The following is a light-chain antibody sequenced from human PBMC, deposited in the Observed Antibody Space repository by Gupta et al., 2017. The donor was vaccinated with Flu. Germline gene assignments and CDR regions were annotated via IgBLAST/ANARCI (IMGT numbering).Light chain of an antibody. J-gene: IGKJ2*03. V-gene: IGKV1D-16*01. Sequence: DMQMTQPPSSLSASVGDRVTITCRASQDISRWLAWYQQKPGNAPKSLIYGASSLQSGVPSRFSGSGSGTDFNLTISGLRPEDFATYYCQHYNSYPYSFGQGTKLEIK. CDR1: QDISRW. CDR3: QHYNSYPYS. CDR2: GAS.